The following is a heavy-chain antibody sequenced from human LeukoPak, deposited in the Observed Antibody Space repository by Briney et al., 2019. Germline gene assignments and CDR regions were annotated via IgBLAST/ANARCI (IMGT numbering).Heavy chain of an antibody. V-gene: IGHV4-59*01. D-gene: IGHD2-2*01. CDR1: GGSISSYY. CDR2: IYYSGST. CDR3: ARLKCISTTCPSRYVMDV. Sequence: PSETLTLTCSVSGGSISSYYWSWIRQPPGKGLEYIGYIYYSGSTNYNPSLKSRVTISVDTSKDQFSLNLTSVTAADTAVYYCARLKCISTTCPSRYVMDVWGQGTTVTVSS. J-gene: IGHJ6*02.